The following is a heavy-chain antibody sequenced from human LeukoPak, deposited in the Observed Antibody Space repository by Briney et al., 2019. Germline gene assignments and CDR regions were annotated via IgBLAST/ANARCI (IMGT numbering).Heavy chain of an antibody. V-gene: IGHV4-34*01. J-gene: IGHJ4*02. CDR1: GVSFSGYY. CDR2: IDHFGNT. Sequence: TSETLSLPCAVYGVSFSGYYWNWIRQSPPKGLAWIGEIDHFGNTNYNPSLKSRVTILGDTSKNQFSLRLNSVTAADTAVYYCARVVPMYSSDWYDDYWGQGTLVTVSS. CDR3: ARVVPMYSSDWYDDY. D-gene: IGHD6-19*01.